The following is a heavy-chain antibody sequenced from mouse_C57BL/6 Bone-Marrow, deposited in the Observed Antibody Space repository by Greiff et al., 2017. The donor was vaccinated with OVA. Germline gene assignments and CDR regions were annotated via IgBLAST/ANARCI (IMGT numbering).Heavy chain of an antibody. CDR1: GYTFTSYW. CDR3: ARVGGILRGYFDY. CDR2: IDPSDSYT. V-gene: IGHV1-59*01. D-gene: IGHD1-1*01. Sequence: QVQLKQSGPELVKPGASVKISCKASGYTFTSYWMHWVKQRPGQGLEWIGVIDPSDSYTNYNQKFKGKATLTVDTSSSTAYMQLSSLASEDSAVDYCARVGGILRGYFDYWGQVTTLTVSS. J-gene: IGHJ2*01.